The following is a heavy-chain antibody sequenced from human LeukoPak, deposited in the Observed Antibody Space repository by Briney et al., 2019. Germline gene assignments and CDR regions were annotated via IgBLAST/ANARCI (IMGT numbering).Heavy chain of an antibody. CDR3: ARAPGIAAAGTHFDF. J-gene: IGHJ4*02. V-gene: IGHV4-59*01. Sequence: SETLSLTCTVSGGSLSSYYWSWIRQSPGKGLEWIGYIYYSGSAKYNPSLKSRVTILVDTAKNQFSLKLSSVTAGDTAVYYCARAPGIAAAGTHFDFWGQGTLVTVSS. CDR2: IYYSGSA. CDR1: GGSLSSYY. D-gene: IGHD6-13*01.